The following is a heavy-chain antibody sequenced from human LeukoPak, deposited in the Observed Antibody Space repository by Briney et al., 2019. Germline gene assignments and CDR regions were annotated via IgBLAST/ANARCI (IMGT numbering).Heavy chain of an antibody. Sequence: SVKVSCKASGGTFSSYAISWVRQAPGQGLEWMGGIIPIFGTANYAQKFQGRVTITTDESTSTAYMELSSLRSEDTAVYYCARAGLCSTGCYTDYYYYMDVWGKGTTVTVSS. J-gene: IGHJ6*03. V-gene: IGHV1-69*05. CDR1: GGTFSSYA. D-gene: IGHD2-2*02. CDR2: IIPIFGTA. CDR3: ARAGLCSTGCYTDYYYYMDV.